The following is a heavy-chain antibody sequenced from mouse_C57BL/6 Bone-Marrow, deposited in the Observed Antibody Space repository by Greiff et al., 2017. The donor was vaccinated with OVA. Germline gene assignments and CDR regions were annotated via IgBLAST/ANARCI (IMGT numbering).Heavy chain of an antibody. Sequence: EVQLQQSGPELVKPGASVKISCKASGYSFTGYYMNWVKQSPEKSLEWIGEINPSTGGTTYNQKFKAKATLTVDKSSSTAYMQLKSLTSEDSAVYYCARGRTGYYWGQGTTLTVSS. CDR2: INPSTGGT. D-gene: IGHD4-1*01. V-gene: IGHV1-42*01. CDR3: ARGRTGYY. J-gene: IGHJ2*01. CDR1: GYSFTGYY.